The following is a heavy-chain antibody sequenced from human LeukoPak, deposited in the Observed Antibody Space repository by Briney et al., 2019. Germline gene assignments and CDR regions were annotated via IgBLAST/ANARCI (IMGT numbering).Heavy chain of an antibody. J-gene: IGHJ4*02. D-gene: IGHD3-10*01. Sequence: SETLSLTCTVSGGSISSYYWSWIRQPPGKGLEWIGYIYYSGSTNYNPSLKSRVTISVDTSKNQFSLKLSSVTAADTAVYYCAREEYYYGSGSYFYYFDYWGQGTLVTVSS. V-gene: IGHV4-59*01. CDR3: AREEYYYGSGSYFYYFDY. CDR2: IYYSGST. CDR1: GGSISSYY.